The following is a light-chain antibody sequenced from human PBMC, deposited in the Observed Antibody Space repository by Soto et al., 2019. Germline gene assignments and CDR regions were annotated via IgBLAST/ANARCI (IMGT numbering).Light chain of an antibody. CDR2: GAS. J-gene: IGKJ1*01. CDR3: EPSDRSWT. CDR1: QSVSRSH. Sequence: VLTQSPGTLSLSPGKRPPLSCRASQSVSRSHLAWFQQKPGQAPRLLIYGASSRATGIPDRFSGSGSGTDFTLTIRRLEPEDFPVCYCEPSDRSWTFGQGTKVDIK. V-gene: IGKV3-20*01.